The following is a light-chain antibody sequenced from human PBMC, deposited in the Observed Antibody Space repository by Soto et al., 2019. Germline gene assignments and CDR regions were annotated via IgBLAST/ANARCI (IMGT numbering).Light chain of an antibody. CDR3: KKSYRTPPGT. CDR1: QSISSY. V-gene: IGKV1-39*01. J-gene: IGKJ1*01. CDR2: AST. Sequence: DIQMTQSPSSLSASVGDRVTITCRASQSISSYLNWYQQKPGKAPKLLIYASTSLHSGVPSRLGGMGSGTVFTLTISIPKPEDFATYYCKKSYRTPPGTFGKGTEG.